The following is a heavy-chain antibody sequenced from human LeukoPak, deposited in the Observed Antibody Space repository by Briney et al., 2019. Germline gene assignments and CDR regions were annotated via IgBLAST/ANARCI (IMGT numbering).Heavy chain of an antibody. CDR3: ARLSSGSGYYPSIYYFES. V-gene: IGHV4-39*01. Sequence: PETLSLTCTVSGGSISSSSYYWGWIRQPPGKGLEWIGSIYYSGSTYYNPSLKSRVTISVDTSKDQISLKLTSVTAADSAIYYCARLSSGSGYYPSIYYFESWGQGTLVTVSS. D-gene: IGHD3-22*01. J-gene: IGHJ4*02. CDR2: IYYSGST. CDR1: GGSISSSSYY.